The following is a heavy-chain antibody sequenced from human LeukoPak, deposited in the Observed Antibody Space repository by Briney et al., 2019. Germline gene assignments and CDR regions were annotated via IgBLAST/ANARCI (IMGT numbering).Heavy chain of an antibody. Sequence: PGGSLRLSCAAFGFTFSNYHMNWVRQAPGKGPEWLSYIHSTSGSIHYADSVKGRFTISRDNAKNSLYLQMNSLRAEDTAVYYCSRVVQDVTGADYWGQGTLVIVSS. CDR3: SRVVQDVTGADY. J-gene: IGHJ4*02. CDR1: GFTFSNYH. D-gene: IGHD3-9*01. CDR2: IHSTSGSI. V-gene: IGHV3-48*01.